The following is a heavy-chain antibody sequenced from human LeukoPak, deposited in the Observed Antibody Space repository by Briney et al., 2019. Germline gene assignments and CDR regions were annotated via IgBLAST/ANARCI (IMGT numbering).Heavy chain of an antibody. CDR2: IRYDGSNK. D-gene: IGHD6-19*01. J-gene: IGHJ5*02. CDR1: GFTFSSYG. CDR3: ARVVMYSSGWFS. V-gene: IGHV3-30*02. Sequence: GGSLRLSCAASGFTFSSYGMHWVRQAPGKGLEWVAFIRYDGSNKYYADSVKGRFTISRDNSKNTLYLQMNSLRAEDTAVYYCARVVMYSSGWFSWGQGTLVTVSS.